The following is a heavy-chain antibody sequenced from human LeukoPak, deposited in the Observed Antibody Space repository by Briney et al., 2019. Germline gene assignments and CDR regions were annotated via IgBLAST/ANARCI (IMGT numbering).Heavy chain of an antibody. CDR3: ARRRNWNSPYYFDY. Sequence: NSSETLSLTCAAYGVSFSGYYLSGIRQPPGKGLEWIGEINHRGSTNYNPSLKSRGTISVDTSKNQFSLKLNSVTAADTAVYYCARRRNWNSPYYFDYWGQGTLVTVSS. D-gene: IGHD1-7*01. V-gene: IGHV4-34*01. CDR1: GVSFSGYY. J-gene: IGHJ4*02. CDR2: INHRGST.